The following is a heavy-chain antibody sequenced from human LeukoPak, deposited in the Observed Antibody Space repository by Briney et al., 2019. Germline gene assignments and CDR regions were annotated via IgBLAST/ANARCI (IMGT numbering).Heavy chain of an antibody. CDR2: ISYDGSNK. V-gene: IGHV3-30*18. J-gene: IGHJ4*02. CDR1: GFTFSTYG. D-gene: IGHD1-26*01. CDR3: AKEGSNGDFDY. Sequence: GGSLRLSCAASGFTFSTYGMHWVRQAPGKGLEWVTVISYDGSNKYYGDSVKGRFTISRDNSKNTLYLKMNSLRAEDTAVYYCAKEGSNGDFDYWGQGTLVTVSS.